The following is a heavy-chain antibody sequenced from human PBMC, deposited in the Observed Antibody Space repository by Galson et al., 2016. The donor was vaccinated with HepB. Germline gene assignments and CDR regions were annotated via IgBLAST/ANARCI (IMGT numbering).Heavy chain of an antibody. J-gene: IGHJ3*02. CDR3: ARDTTLVEWLVGGSDDAFDI. V-gene: IGHV3-21*01. Sequence: SLRLSCAASGFTFSNSRMNWVRQAPGRGLEWVSSISSSSTYIYYTDSVKGRFTISRDNTKNSVFLQMNSLRAEDTAVYYCARDTTLVEWLVGGSDDAFDIWGQGTMVTVSS. CDR2: ISSSSTYI. CDR1: GFTFSNSR. D-gene: IGHD6-19*01.